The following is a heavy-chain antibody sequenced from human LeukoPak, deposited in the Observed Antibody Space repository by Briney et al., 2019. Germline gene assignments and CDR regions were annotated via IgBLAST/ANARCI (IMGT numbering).Heavy chain of an antibody. CDR1: GFTFSTSW. D-gene: IGHD6-19*01. V-gene: IGHV3-7*05. J-gene: IGHJ5*02. CDR3: VRGTGWLTRS. CDR2: IEKDENEI. Sequence: PGESLRLSCAASGFTFSTSWMNWVRQAPGKGLEWVANIEKDENEINYVDSVKGRFTISRDNAKNSLFLQMRSLRDEDTAVYYCVRGTGWLTRSWGQGTLVTVSS.